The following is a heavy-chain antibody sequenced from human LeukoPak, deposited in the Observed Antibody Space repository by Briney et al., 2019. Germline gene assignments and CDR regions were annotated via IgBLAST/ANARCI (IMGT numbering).Heavy chain of an antibody. Sequence: PSETLSLTCTVSGGSISSSSYYWGWIRQPPGKGLEWIGSIYYTGSTYYNPSLKGRVTISVDTSKNQFSLKLSSVTAADTAVYYCARQTRNSYYYYYYMDVWGKGTTVTISS. V-gene: IGHV4-39*01. CDR3: ARQTRNSYYYYYYMDV. CDR2: IYYTGST. J-gene: IGHJ6*03. CDR1: GGSISSSSYY. D-gene: IGHD4-23*01.